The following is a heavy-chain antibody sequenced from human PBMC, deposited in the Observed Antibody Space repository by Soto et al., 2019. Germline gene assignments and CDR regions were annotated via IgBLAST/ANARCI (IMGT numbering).Heavy chain of an antibody. CDR3: ARKDKSGYFNWFDP. J-gene: IGHJ5*02. CDR1: GYRSTSYW. V-gene: IGHV5-51*01. CDR2: IFPSDSDT. D-gene: IGHD3-22*01. Sequence: LKISCRTSGYRSTSYWIAWVRQMPGKGLEWMGIIFPSDSDTRYSPSFQGQVTISADRSTSTVFLQWASLKASDTAVYFCARKDKSGYFNWFDPWGQGTLVTVSS.